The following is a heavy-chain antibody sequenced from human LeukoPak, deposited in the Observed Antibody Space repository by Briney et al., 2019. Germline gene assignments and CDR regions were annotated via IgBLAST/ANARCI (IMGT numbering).Heavy chain of an antibody. CDR2: INPNSGDT. CDR1: GSTFTGYY. J-gene: IGHJ5*02. V-gene: IGHV1-2*06. Sequence: GASVKVSCKASGSTFTGYYLHWVRQAPGQGLDWMGRINPNSGDTSYAQKFQGRVTMTRDTSISTAYMELSNLISDDTAVYYCARGGYTSGWHLGGWFDPWGQGTLVTVSS. D-gene: IGHD6-19*01. CDR3: ARGGYTSGWHLGGWFDP.